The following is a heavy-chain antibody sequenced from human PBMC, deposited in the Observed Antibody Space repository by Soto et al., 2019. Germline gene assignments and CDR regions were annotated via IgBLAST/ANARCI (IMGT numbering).Heavy chain of an antibody. V-gene: IGHV4-34*01. D-gene: IGHD3-3*01. CDR2: INHSGST. Sequence: SETLSLTCAVYGGSFSGYYWSWIRQPPGKGLEWIGEINHSGSTNYNPSLKSRVTISVDTSKNQFSLRLSSVTAADTAVYYCAREANVLRFFSSKGMDVWGQGTTVTVS. J-gene: IGHJ6*02. CDR1: GGSFSGYY. CDR3: AREANVLRFFSSKGMDV.